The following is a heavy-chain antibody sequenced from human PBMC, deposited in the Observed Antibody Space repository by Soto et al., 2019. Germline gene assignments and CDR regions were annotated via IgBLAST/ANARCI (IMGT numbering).Heavy chain of an antibody. CDR2: IKKDGSNK. D-gene: IGHD4-17*01. CDR3: ARDPYDYGDYFDY. V-gene: IGHV3-7*01. J-gene: IGHJ4*02. CDR1: GFIFKYYS. Sequence: PGGSLRLSCSASGFIFKYYSMNWVRQAPGKGLEWVANIKKDGSNKYYVDSVKGRFTISRDNAKNSLYLQMNSLRAEDTAVYYCARDPYDYGDYFDYWGQGTLVTVSS.